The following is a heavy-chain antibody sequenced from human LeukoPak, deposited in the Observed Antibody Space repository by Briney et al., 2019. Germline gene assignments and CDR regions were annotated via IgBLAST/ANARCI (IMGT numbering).Heavy chain of an antibody. V-gene: IGHV1-18*01. CDR1: GYTFTSYG. CDR3: ARDRTIAAAGTPDY. D-gene: IGHD6-13*01. J-gene: IGHJ4*02. Sequence: ASVKVSCKASGYTFTSYGISWVRQAPGQGLEWMGWISAYNGNTNYAQKLQGRVTMTTDSSTNSAYMELRSLRSDDTAVYYCARDRTIAAAGTPDYWGQGTLVTVSS. CDR2: ISAYNGNT.